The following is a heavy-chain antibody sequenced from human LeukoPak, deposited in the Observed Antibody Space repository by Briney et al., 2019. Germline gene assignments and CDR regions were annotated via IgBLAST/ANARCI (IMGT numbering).Heavy chain of an antibody. V-gene: IGHV1-69*06. J-gene: IGHJ6*03. CDR3: ARAPLGYCSGGSCYSEYYYYYMDV. Sequence: ASVKVSCKASGGTFSSYAISWVRQAPGQGLEWMGGIIPIFGTANYAQKFQGRVTITADKSTSTAYMELSSLRSEDTAVYYCARAPLGYCSGGSCYSEYYYYYMDVWGKGTTVTVSS. D-gene: IGHD2-15*01. CDR2: IIPIFGTA. CDR1: GGTFSSYA.